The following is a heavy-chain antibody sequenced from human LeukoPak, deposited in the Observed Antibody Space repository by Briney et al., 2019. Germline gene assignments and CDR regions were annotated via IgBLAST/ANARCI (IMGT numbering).Heavy chain of an antibody. D-gene: IGHD6-13*01. CDR2: IGTAGDT. V-gene: IGHV3-13*01. CDR3: ARPPPQQLVLWGGDYYGMDV. Sequence: PGGSLTLSCAASGFTFSSYDMHWVRQATGKGLEWVSAIGTAGDTYYPGSVKGRFTISRENAKNSLYLQMNSLRAGDTAVYYCARPPPQQLVLWGGDYYGMDVWGQGATVTVSS. J-gene: IGHJ6*01. CDR1: GFTFSSYD.